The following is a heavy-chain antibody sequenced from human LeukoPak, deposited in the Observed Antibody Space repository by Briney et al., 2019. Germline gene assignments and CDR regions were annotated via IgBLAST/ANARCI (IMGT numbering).Heavy chain of an antibody. CDR3: ARDPSIAAAGTEESKSYYYYGMDV. J-gene: IGHJ6*04. CDR1: GYTFTSYY. V-gene: IGHV1-46*01. CDR2: INPSGGST. D-gene: IGHD6-13*01. Sequence: ASVKVSCKASGYTFTSYYMHWVRQAPGQGLEWMGIINPSGGSTSYAQKFQGRVTMTRDTSTSTVYMELSSLRSDDTAVYYCARDPSIAAAGTEESKSYYYYGMDVWGKGTTVTVSS.